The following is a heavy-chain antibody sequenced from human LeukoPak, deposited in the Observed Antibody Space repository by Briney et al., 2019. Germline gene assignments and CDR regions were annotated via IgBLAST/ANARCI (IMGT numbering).Heavy chain of an antibody. V-gene: IGHV3-30*04. J-gene: IGHJ4*02. CDR1: GFTFSSYA. CDR2: ISYDGSNK. CDR3: AGNQGLSGSYNFDY. D-gene: IGHD1-26*01. Sequence: GGSLRLSCAASGFTFSSYAMHWVRQAPGKGLEWVAVISYDGSNKYYADSVKGRFTISRDNSKNTLYLQMNSLRAEDTAVYYCAGNQGLSGSYNFDYWGQGTLVTVSS.